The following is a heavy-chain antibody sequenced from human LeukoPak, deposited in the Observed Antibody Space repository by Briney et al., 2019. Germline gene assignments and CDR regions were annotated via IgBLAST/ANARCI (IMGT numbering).Heavy chain of an antibody. CDR1: GGSISSYY. D-gene: IGHD2-15*01. CDR3: ARVDLRAAFFDY. V-gene: IGHV4-4*07. CDR2: IYTSGNT. Sequence: PSGTLSLTCTVSGGSISSYYWTWIRQPAGKGLEWIGRIYTSGNTGYNPSLKSRVTMSVDTSKNQFSLNLSSVTAADTAVYYCARVDLRAAFFDYWGQGTLVTVSS. J-gene: IGHJ4*02.